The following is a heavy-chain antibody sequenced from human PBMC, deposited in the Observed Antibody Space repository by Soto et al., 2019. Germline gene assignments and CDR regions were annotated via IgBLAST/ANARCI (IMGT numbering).Heavy chain of an antibody. J-gene: IGHJ6*04. D-gene: IGHD2-2*01. CDR3: AKDQGIVVVPAAIAPDV. CDR1: GFTFSSYA. Sequence: VGSLRLSCTASGFTFSSYAMSWVRQAPGKGLEWVSAISGSGGSTYYADSVKGRFTISRDNSKNTLYLQMNSLRAEDTAVYYCAKDQGIVVVPAAIAPDVWGKGTTVTVSS. CDR2: ISGSGGST. V-gene: IGHV3-23*01.